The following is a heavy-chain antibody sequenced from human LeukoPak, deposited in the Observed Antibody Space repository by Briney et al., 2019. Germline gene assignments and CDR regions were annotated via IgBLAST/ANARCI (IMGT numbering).Heavy chain of an antibody. Sequence: SETLSLTCTVSGDSISSSSYYWGWIRQPPGKGLEWIGTIFYSGSTYYNPSLKSRVTISVDTSKNQFSLKLSSVTAADTAVYYCARGLEFWGQGTLVTVSS. CDR2: IFYSGST. CDR1: GDSISSSSYY. V-gene: IGHV4-39*07. D-gene: IGHD6-6*01. CDR3: ARGLEF. J-gene: IGHJ4*02.